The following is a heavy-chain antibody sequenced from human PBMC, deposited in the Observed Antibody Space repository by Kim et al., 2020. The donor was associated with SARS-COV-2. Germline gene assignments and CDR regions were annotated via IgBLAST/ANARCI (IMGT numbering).Heavy chain of an antibody. J-gene: IGHJ4*02. D-gene: IGHD6-13*01. CDR3: ARDLTRDYKYSSSWYREGYDY. Sequence: GGSLRLSCAASGFTFSDYYMSWIRQAPGKGLEWVSYISSSGSTIYYADSVKGRFTISRDNAKNSLYLQMNSLRAEDTAVYYCARDLTRDYKYSSSWYREGYDYWGQGTLVTVSS. CDR1: GFTFSDYY. CDR2: ISSSGSTI. V-gene: IGHV3-11*01.